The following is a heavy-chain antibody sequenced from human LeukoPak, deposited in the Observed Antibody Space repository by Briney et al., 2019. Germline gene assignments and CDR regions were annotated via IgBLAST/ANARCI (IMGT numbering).Heavy chain of an antibody. CDR1: GFTFSSYS. CDR2: ISSSSSYI. J-gene: IGHJ3*02. V-gene: IGHV3-21*01. Sequence: KSGGSLRLSCAASGFTFSSYSMNWVRQAPGKGLEWVSSISSSSSYIYYADSVKGRFTISRDNAKNSLYLQMNSLRAEDTAVYYCASLPSSSWYERGLEAFDIWGQGTMVTVSS. CDR3: ASLPSSSWYERGLEAFDI. D-gene: IGHD6-13*01.